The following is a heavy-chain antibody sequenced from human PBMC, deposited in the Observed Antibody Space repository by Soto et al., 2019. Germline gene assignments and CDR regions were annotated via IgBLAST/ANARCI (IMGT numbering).Heavy chain of an antibody. CDR3: ARDTYDSSGYYLNYYYYYGMDV. J-gene: IGHJ6*02. CDR2: IYYSGST. CDR1: GGSVSSGSYY. D-gene: IGHD3-22*01. Sequence: SETLSLTCTVSGGSVSSGSYYWSWIRQPPGKGLEWIGYIYYSGSTNYNPSLKSRVTISVDTSKNQFSLKLSSVTAADTAVYYCARDTYDSSGYYLNYYYYYGMDVWGQGTTVTVSS. V-gene: IGHV4-61*01.